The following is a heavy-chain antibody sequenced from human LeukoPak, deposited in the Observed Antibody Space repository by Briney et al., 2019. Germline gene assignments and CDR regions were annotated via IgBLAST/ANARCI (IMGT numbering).Heavy chain of an antibody. D-gene: IGHD3-10*01. J-gene: IGHJ3*02. V-gene: IGHV3-30*18. Sequence: PGGSLRLSCAASGFTFSSYGMHWVRQAPGKGLEWVAVISYDGSNKCYADSVKGRFTISRDNSKNTLYLQMNSLRAEDTAVYYCAKDSNYYGSGSAWDAFDIWGQGTMVTVSS. CDR3: AKDSNYYGSGSAWDAFDI. CDR2: ISYDGSNK. CDR1: GFTFSSYG.